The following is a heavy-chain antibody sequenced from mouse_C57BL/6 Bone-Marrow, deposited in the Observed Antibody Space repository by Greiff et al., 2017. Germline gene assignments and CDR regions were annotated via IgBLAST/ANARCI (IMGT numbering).Heavy chain of an antibody. J-gene: IGHJ2*01. V-gene: IGHV1-50*01. CDR2: IDPSDSYT. CDR1: GYTFTSYW. CDR3: ARGGGIYYGNYEGFYYFDY. Sequence: QVQLQQPGAELVKPGASVKLSCKASGYTFTSYWMQWVKQRPGQGLEWIGEIDPSDSYTNYNQKFKGKATLTVDTSSSTAYMQLSSLTSEDSAVYYCARGGGIYYGNYEGFYYFDYWGQGTTLTVSS. D-gene: IGHD2-1*01.